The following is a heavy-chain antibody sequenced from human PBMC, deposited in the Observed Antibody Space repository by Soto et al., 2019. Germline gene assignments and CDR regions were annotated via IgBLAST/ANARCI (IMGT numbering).Heavy chain of an antibody. CDR2: ISGSGGST. CDR1: GFTFSSYA. D-gene: IGHD3-3*01. CDR3: AKIGYNDFWSGPYQNSGMDV. V-gene: IGHV3-23*01. J-gene: IGHJ6*02. Sequence: GGSLRLSCAASGFTFSSYAMSWVRQAPGKGLEWVSAISGSGGSTYYADSVKGRFTISRDNSKNTLYLQMNSLRAEDTAVYYCAKIGYNDFWSGPYQNSGMDVWGQGTTVTVSS.